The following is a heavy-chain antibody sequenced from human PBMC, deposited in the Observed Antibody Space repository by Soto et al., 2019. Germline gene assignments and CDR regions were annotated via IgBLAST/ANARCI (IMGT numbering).Heavy chain of an antibody. V-gene: IGHV3-30*18. CDR2: VSHDGRNT. CDR3: AKGGRQWLVTSDFNY. D-gene: IGHD6-19*01. Sequence: VQLVESGGGVVQPGRSLRLSCAASGFTFSDYAMHWVRQAPGKGLEWVAVVSHDGRNTHYADSVKGRFTISRDSSNNTVSLEMTSLRAEDTAVYYCAKGGRQWLVTSDFNYWGQGALVIVSS. J-gene: IGHJ4*02. CDR1: GFTFSDYA.